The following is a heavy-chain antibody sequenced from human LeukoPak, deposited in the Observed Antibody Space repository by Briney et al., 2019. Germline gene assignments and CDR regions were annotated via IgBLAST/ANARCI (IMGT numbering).Heavy chain of an antibody. Sequence: SGTLSLTCAVSGGSISSSNWWSWVRQPPGKGLEWIGEIYHSGSTNYNPSLKSRVTISVDTSKNQFSLKLSSVTAADTAVYYCARGTIFGVVGHTYYMDVWGKGTTVTVSS. CDR1: GGSISSSNW. J-gene: IGHJ6*03. CDR3: ARGTIFGVVGHTYYMDV. D-gene: IGHD3-3*01. CDR2: IYHSGST. V-gene: IGHV4-4*02.